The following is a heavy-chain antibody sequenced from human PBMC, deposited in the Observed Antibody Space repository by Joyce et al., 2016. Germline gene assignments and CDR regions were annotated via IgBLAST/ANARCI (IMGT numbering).Heavy chain of an antibody. CDR2: IYSDGST. J-gene: IGHJ6*02. D-gene: IGHD4-11*01. CDR1: GFTVSSDY. Sequence: EVHLVESGGGLIQPGGSLRLSCAASGFTVSSDYMSWVRQAPGKGLEWVSVIYSDGSTYYADSVKGQFTISRDDSKNTLSLQINSLRVEDTALYYCARDPGLPNGMSVWGQGTTVTVSS. V-gene: IGHV3-53*01. CDR3: ARDPGLPNGMSV.